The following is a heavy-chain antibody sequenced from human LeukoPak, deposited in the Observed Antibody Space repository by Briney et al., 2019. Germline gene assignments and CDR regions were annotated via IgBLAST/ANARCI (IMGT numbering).Heavy chain of an antibody. Sequence: GGSLRLSRAASGFTSINYWMSWVRQAPGKGLERVGNINQGGSQKYYVDSVKGRFTLSREIAENSLFLQLNNLRVDDTALYYCARGSTMDYYTFDIWGQGTLVTVSS. CDR3: ARGSTMDYYTFDI. CDR1: GFTSINYW. J-gene: IGHJ3*02. V-gene: IGHV3-7*01. D-gene: IGHD3-10*01. CDR2: INQGGSQK.